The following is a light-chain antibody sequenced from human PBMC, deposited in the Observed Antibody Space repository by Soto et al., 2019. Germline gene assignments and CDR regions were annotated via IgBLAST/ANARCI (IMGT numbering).Light chain of an antibody. Sequence: EIVMTQSPATLSVSPGERATLSCRASQSVSSNLAWYQQKPGQAPRLLIYGASTRATGIPARFSGSGSGTEFTLTISSLQSEDFAVYYCQQYNNWRGTFGQGTKLGSN. CDR1: QSVSSN. CDR2: GAS. J-gene: IGKJ2*02. V-gene: IGKV3-15*01. CDR3: QQYNNWRGT.